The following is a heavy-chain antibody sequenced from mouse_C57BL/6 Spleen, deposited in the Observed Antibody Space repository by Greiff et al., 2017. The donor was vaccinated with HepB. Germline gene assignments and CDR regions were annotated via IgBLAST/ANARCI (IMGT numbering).Heavy chain of an antibody. D-gene: IGHD1-1*01. V-gene: IGHV1-53*01. J-gene: IGHJ1*03. Sequence: QVQLQQPGTELVKPGASVKLSCKASGYTFTSYWMHWVKQRPGQGLEWIGNINPSNGGTNYNEKFKSKATLPVDKSSSTTYMQLSSLTSEDSAVYYCAREDGSSYWYFDVWGTGTTVTVSS. CDR3: AREDGSSYWYFDV. CDR2: INPSNGGT. CDR1: GYTFTSYW.